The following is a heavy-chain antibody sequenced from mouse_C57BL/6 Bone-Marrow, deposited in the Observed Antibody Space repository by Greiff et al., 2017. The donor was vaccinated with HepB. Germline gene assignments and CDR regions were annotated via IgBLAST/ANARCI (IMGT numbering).Heavy chain of an antibody. CDR1: GYAFSSSW. CDR3: AKYYGSSYHY. Sequence: VQLQQSGPELVKPGASVKISCKASGYAFSSSWMNWVKQRPGKGLEWIGRIYPGDGDTNYNGKFKGKATLTADKSSSTAYMQLSSLTSEDSAVYFCAKYYGSSYHYWGQGTTLTVSS. J-gene: IGHJ2*01. CDR2: IYPGDGDT. D-gene: IGHD1-1*01. V-gene: IGHV1-82*01.